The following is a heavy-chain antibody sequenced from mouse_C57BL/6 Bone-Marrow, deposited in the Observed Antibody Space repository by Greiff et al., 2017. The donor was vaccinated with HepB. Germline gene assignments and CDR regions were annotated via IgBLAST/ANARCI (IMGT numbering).Heavy chain of an antibody. Sequence: VQRVESGPGLVAPSQCLSITCTVSGFSLTSYAISWVRQPPGKGLEWLGVIWTGGGTNYNSALKSRLSISKDNSKSQVFLKMNSQQTDDTARYYCARGGIYYDYEYAMDYWGQGTSVTVSS. J-gene: IGHJ4*01. V-gene: IGHV2-9-1*01. CDR2: IWTGGGT. CDR1: GFSLTSYA. D-gene: IGHD2-4*01. CDR3: ARGGIYYDYEYAMDY.